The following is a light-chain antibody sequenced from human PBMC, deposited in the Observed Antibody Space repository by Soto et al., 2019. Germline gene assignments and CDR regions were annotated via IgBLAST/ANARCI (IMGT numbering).Light chain of an antibody. CDR3: QQYGSSTIT. J-gene: IGKJ5*01. CDR1: QSVSSSY. CDR2: GAS. Sequence: EIVLTQSPGTLSWSPGERATLSCRASQSVSSSYLAWDQQKPGQAPRLLTYGASSRATGIPDRFSGSGSGTDFTLTISRLEPEDFAVYYCQQYGSSTITFGQGTRLEIK. V-gene: IGKV3-20*01.